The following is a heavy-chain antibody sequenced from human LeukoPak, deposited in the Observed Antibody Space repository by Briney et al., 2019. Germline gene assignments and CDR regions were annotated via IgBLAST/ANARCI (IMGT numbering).Heavy chain of an antibody. CDR1: GFTFSNYW. V-gene: IGHV3-7*01. D-gene: IGHD6-6*01. Sequence: EGSLRLSCAASGFTFSNYWMSWVHQAPGKGLEWAADIKQDGSERHYVDSVPGRFTISRDNAKNSLYLQINSLRAEDTAVYYCVRWATSFDLWGQGILVTVSS. CDR2: IKQDGSER. CDR3: VRWATSFDL. J-gene: IGHJ4*02.